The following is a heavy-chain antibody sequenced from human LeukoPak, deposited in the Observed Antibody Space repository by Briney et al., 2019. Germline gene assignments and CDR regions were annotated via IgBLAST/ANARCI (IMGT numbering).Heavy chain of an antibody. D-gene: IGHD3-22*01. CDR1: GFTFTTYW. V-gene: IGHV3-74*01. CDR3: ARKKEYDSSGFPGYYYGMDV. J-gene: IGHJ6*02. Sequence: GGSLRLSCAASGFTFTTYWMHWVRQAPGKGLVWVSHINSDGSITSYADSVKGRFTISRDNAKNSLYLQMNSLRAEDTAVYYCARKKEYDSSGFPGYYYGMDVWGQGTTVTVSS. CDR2: INSDGSIT.